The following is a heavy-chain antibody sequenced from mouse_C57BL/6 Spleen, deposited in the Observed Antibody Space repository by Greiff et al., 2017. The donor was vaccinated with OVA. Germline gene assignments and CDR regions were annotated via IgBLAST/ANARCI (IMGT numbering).Heavy chain of an antibody. Sequence: EVKLMESGGGLVKPGGSLKLSCAASGFTFSDYGMHWVRQAPEKGLEWVAYISSGSSTIYYADTVKGRFTISRDNAKNTLFLQMTSLRSEDTAMYYCARTGTSYFDVWGTGTTVTVSS. D-gene: IGHD4-1*01. V-gene: IGHV5-17*01. CDR2: ISSGSSTI. CDR3: ARTGTSYFDV. J-gene: IGHJ1*03. CDR1: GFTFSDYG.